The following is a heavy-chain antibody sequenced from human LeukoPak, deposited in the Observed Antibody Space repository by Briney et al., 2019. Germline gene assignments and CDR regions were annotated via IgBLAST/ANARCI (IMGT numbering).Heavy chain of an antibody. CDR1: GFAFSSYS. J-gene: IGHJ4*02. CDR2: ISSDSNFT. Sequence: GGSLRLSCAASGFAFSSYSMNWVRRAPGKGLEWVSSISSDSNFTDYADSLKGRFTISRDNAKNSLYLQMNSLRAEDTAVYYCARDLADHCSGGSCYSWGQGTLVTVSS. V-gene: IGHV3-21*01. D-gene: IGHD2-15*01. CDR3: ARDLADHCSGGSCYS.